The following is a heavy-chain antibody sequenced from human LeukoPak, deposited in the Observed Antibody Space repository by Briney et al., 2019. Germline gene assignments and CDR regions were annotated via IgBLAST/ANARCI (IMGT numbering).Heavy chain of an antibody. CDR1: GYIFTSYW. V-gene: IGHV5-51*01. Sequence: GESLQISCQGSGYIFTSYWIGWVRQLPGKGLEWMGIIYPGDSDTRYSPSFQGQVTISADKSISTAYLQWSSLKASDTAMYYCARIKYCSSTSCYLLPYYYYGMDVWGQGTTVTVSS. CDR3: ARIKYCSSTSCYLLPYYYYGMDV. D-gene: IGHD2-2*01. J-gene: IGHJ6*02. CDR2: IYPGDSDT.